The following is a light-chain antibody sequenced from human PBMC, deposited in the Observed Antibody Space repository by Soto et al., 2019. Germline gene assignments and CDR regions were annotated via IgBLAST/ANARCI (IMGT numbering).Light chain of an antibody. CDR3: QQYNNWPPWT. J-gene: IGKJ1*01. CDR1: QSFRGL. V-gene: IGKV3-15*01. Sequence: EVVLTQSPVTLSLSPGERATLSCRASQSFRGLLAWYQQKPGQAPRLLIYAASTRATGIPARFSGSGSGTEFTLTISSLQSEDFAVYYCQQYNNWPPWTFGQGTKVDIK. CDR2: AAS.